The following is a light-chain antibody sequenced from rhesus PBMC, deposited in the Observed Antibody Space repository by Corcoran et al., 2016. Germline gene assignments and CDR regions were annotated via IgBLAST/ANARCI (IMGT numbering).Light chain of an antibody. V-gene: IGKV1-94*01. Sequence: DIQMTQSPSSLSASVGDRVTVTCRASQGINKELCWYQQKPGKAPTLLRYAVSSVQTGVSSRFRGSGSGTDYTLTISSLQPREIATYYCQQDSTTYSFSQGTKVGI. CDR1: QGINKE. CDR3: QQDSTTYS. CDR2: AVS. J-gene: IGKJ2*01.